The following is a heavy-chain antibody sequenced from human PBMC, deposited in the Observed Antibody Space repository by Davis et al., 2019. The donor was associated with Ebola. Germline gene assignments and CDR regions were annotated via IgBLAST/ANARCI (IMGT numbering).Heavy chain of an antibody. CDR2: IYYSGST. Sequence: SETLSLTCTVSGGSISSYYWSWIRQPPGKGLEWIGYIYYSGSTNYNPSLKSRVTISVDTSKNQFSLKLSSVTAADTAVYYCARGPDYYDILTGYQYWGQGTLVTVSS. V-gene: IGHV4-59*12. D-gene: IGHD3-9*01. J-gene: IGHJ4*02. CDR1: GGSISSYY. CDR3: ARGPDYYDILTGYQY.